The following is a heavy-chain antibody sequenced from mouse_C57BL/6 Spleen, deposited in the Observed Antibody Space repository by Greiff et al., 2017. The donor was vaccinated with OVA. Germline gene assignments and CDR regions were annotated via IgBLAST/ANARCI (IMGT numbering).Heavy chain of an antibody. J-gene: IGHJ3*01. Sequence: EVKLMESGEGLVKPGGSLKLSCAASGFTFSSYAMSWVRQTPEKRLEWVAYISSGGDYIYYADTVKGRFTISRDNARNTLYLLMSSLKSEYTAIYYCTYYSNYGGFAYWGQGTLVTVSA. CDR3: TYYSNYGGFAY. CDR1: GFTFSSYA. CDR2: ISSGGDYI. D-gene: IGHD2-5*01. V-gene: IGHV5-9-1*02.